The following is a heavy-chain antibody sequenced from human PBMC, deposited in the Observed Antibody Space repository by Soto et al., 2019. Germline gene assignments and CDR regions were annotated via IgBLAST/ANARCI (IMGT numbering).Heavy chain of an antibody. CDR2: ILVGGSP. J-gene: IGHJ3*02. CDR1: GFICSSYD. D-gene: IGHD1-1*01. CDR3: AKATATSGGAFEI. V-gene: IGHV3-23*01. Sequence: SGGSLRLSCAVSGFICSSYDMSWVRQAPGKGLEWVSTILVGGSPHYEDSVKGRFTISRDTSKNTVYLQMNSLTAGDTAVYYCAKATATSGGAFEICGQGAMVTVSS.